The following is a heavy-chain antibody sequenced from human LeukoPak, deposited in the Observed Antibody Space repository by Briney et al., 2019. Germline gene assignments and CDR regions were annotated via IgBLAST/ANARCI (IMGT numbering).Heavy chain of an antibody. CDR2: ISSSSSYI. J-gene: IGHJ4*02. V-gene: IGHV3-21*01. CDR3: ARDLNSADYGDYSNYFDY. D-gene: IGHD4-17*01. Sequence: TGGSLRLSCAASGFTFSSYSMNWVRQAPAKGLEWVSSISSSSSYIYYADSVKGRFTISRDNAKNSLYLQMNSLRAEDTAVYYCARDLNSADYGDYSNYFDYWGQGTLVTVSS. CDR1: GFTFSSYS.